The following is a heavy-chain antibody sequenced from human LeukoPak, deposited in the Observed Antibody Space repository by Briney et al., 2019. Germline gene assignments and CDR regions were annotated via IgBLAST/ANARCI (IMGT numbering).Heavy chain of an antibody. CDR3: AREAGYCSGGSCGYYYYYGMDV. V-gene: IGHV1-69*13. D-gene: IGHD2-15*01. Sequence: GASVKVSCKASGGTFSSYAISWVRQAPGQGLEWMGGIIPIFGTANYAQKFQGRVTITADESTSTAYMELSSLRSEDTAVYYCAREAGYCSGGSCGYYYYYGMDVWGQGTTVTVFS. CDR2: IIPIFGTA. J-gene: IGHJ6*02. CDR1: GGTFSSYA.